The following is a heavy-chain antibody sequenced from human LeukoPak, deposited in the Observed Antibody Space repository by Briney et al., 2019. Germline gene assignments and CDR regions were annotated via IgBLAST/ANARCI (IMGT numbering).Heavy chain of an antibody. V-gene: IGHV3-30-3*01. Sequence: GGSLRLSCAASGFTFSSYAMHWVRQAPGKGLEWVAVISYDGSNKYYPDSVKVRFTISRDNSKNTRYLQMNSLRAEDTAVYYCASSMEYQLLLDAFDIWGQGTMVTVSS. CDR3: ASSMEYQLLLDAFDI. D-gene: IGHD2-2*01. CDR1: GFTFSSYA. J-gene: IGHJ3*02. CDR2: ISYDGSNK.